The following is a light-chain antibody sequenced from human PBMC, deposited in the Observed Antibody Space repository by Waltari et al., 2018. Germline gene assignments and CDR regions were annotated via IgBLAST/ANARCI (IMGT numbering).Light chain of an antibody. Sequence: QSALTQPPSASGSPGQSVTISCTGTSSDVGGNNYVPWYQQHPGNAPNLVIYEVSQRPSGVPDRFSGSKSGNTASLTVSGLQAEDEAYYYCFSYAGSSFLFGGATKLTVL. V-gene: IGLV2-8*01. CDR1: SSDVGGNNY. CDR3: FSYAGSSFL. CDR2: EVS. J-gene: IGLJ2*01.